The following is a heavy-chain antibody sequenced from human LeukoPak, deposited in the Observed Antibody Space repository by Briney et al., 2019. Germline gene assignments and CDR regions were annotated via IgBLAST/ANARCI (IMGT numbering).Heavy chain of an antibody. CDR1: GYSFTSYW. D-gene: IGHD2-2*01. Sequence: GESLKISCKGSGYSFTSYWIGWVRQMPGKGLELMGIIYPGDSDTRYSPSFQGQVTISADKSISTAYLQWSSLKASDTAMYYCATLGDYCSSTSCYSGFDYWGQGTLVTVSS. CDR3: ATLGDYCSSTSCYSGFDY. V-gene: IGHV5-51*01. CDR2: IYPGDSDT. J-gene: IGHJ4*02.